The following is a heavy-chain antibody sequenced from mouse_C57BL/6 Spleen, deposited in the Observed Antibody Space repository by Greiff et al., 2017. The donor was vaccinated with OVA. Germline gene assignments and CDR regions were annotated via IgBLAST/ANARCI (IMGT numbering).Heavy chain of an antibody. Sequence: VQLQQSGPGLVQPSQSLSITCTVSGFSLTSYGVHWVRQSPGKGLEWLGVIWSGGSTDYNAAFISRLSISKDNSKSQVFFKMNSLQADDTAIYYCARNYPYYYGSSRYWYFDVWGTGTTVTVSS. J-gene: IGHJ1*03. CDR1: GFSLTSYG. D-gene: IGHD1-1*01. CDR3: ARNYPYYYGSSRYWYFDV. CDR2: IWSGGST. V-gene: IGHV2-2*01.